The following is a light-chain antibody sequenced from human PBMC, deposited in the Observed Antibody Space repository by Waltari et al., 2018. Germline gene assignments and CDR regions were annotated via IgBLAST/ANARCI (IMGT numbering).Light chain of an antibody. V-gene: IGLV2-23*01. J-gene: IGLJ3*02. CDR2: EGN. CDR3: CSYAGIGTLT. Sequence: QSALTQPASVSGSPGQSITISCTGTSSDIGGSNLVSWYQHHPGKAPKIIIYEGNKRPSGVSYRFSGSKSGNTASLTISGLHTEDEADYYCCSYAGIGTLTFGGGTRVTVL. CDR1: SSDIGGSNL.